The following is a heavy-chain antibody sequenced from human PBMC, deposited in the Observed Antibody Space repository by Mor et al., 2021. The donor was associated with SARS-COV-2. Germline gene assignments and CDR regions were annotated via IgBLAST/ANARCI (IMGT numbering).Heavy chain of an antibody. CDR3: ARGWRAMDV. J-gene: IGHJ6*02. Sequence: IRQSPSRGLEWLGGTYYRSKWYNEYAVSVKGRMTINPDTSKNQFSLQMNSVTPEDTAVYYCARGWRAMDVWGQGTTVTVSS. CDR2: TYYRSKWYN. V-gene: IGHV6-1*01.